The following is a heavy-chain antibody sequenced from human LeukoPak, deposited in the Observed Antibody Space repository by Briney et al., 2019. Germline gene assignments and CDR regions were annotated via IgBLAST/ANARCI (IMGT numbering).Heavy chain of an antibody. J-gene: IGHJ4*02. CDR1: GGSITSSNYY. Sequence: PSETLSLTCTVSGGSITSSNYYWGWIRQPPGKGLEWIGSFYYSGSTNYNPSLKSRVTISVDTSKNQFSLKLSSVTAADAAVYYCVYYYGSGSVEYWGQGTLVTVSS. CDR2: FYYSGST. CDR3: VYYYGSGSVEY. D-gene: IGHD3-10*01. V-gene: IGHV4-39*01.